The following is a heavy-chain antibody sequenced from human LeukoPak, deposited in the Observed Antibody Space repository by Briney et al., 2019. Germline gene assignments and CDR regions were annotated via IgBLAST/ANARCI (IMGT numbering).Heavy chain of an antibody. D-gene: IGHD5-24*01. V-gene: IGHV3-7*03. CDR2: INSDGSEG. J-gene: IGHJ4*02. CDR3: ADQRWLQSSIDY. CDR1: GFTFSGFW. Sequence: GGSLRLSCAVSGFTFSGFWMSWSRQAPGKGLEWVASINSDGSEGYYADVVKGRFTISRDNAKNSLYLQINSLRAEDTAVYYCADQRWLQSSIDYWGQGTLVTVSS.